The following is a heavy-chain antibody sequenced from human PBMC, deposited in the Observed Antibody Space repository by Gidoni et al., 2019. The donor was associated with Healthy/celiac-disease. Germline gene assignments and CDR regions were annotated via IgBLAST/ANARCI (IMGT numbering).Heavy chain of an antibody. V-gene: IGHV1-46*03. CDR3: ASDGSGSYYAHNWFDP. Sequence: QVQLVQSGAEVKKPGASVKVSCKASGYTFTSYYMHWVRQAPGQGLEWMGIINPSGGSTSYAQKFQGRVTMTRDTSTSTVYMELSSLRSEDTAVYYCASDGSGSYYAHNWFDPWGQGTLVTVSS. CDR2: INPSGGST. D-gene: IGHD3-10*01. CDR1: GYTFTSYY. J-gene: IGHJ5*02.